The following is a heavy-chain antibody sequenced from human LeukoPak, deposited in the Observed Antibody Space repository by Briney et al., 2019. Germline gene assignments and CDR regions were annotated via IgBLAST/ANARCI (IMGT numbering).Heavy chain of an antibody. CDR2: IWYDGTNK. D-gene: IGHD2-15*01. V-gene: IGHV3-30*02. CDR1: GFTFSNYG. J-gene: IGHJ4*02. CDR3: AKDQCSGSCYSYIDY. Sequence: GGSLRLSCAASGFTFSNYGMHWVRQAPGKGLEWVAMIWYDGTNKLYADSVKGRFTISRDDSKNTVHLQMNSLRAEDTAVYYCAKDQCSGSCYSYIDYWGQGTLVTVSS.